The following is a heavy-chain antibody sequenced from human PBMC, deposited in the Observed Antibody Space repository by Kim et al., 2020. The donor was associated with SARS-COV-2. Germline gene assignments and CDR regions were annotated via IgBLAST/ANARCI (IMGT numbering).Heavy chain of an antibody. Sequence: GGSLRLSCAASGFTFSSYSMNWVRQAPGKGLEWVSSISSSSSYIYYADSVKGRFTISRDNAKNSLYLQMNSLRAEDTAVYYCARGEVDGMCGGGSCYYESYYYYGMDVWGQGNTVTVSS. J-gene: IGHJ6*02. D-gene: IGHD2-15*01. CDR3: ARGEVDGMCGGGSCYYESYYYYGMDV. CDR2: ISSSSSYI. V-gene: IGHV3-21*01. CDR1: GFTFSSYS.